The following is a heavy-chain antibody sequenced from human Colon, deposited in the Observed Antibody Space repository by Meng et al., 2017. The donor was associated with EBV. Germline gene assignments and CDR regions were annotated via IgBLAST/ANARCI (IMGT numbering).Heavy chain of an antibody. V-gene: IGHV4-39*02. J-gene: IGHJ4*02. CDR2: LYYSGST. D-gene: IGHD6-19*01. CDR3: ARRGSRSGWYAYDY. Sequence: QLQRREWGPGLVKPSETLSLTCTVSGGSISSDTYYWGWIRQPPGKGLEWIGSLYYSGSTYSNPSLKSRVTISVDTSKNHFSLKLSSVTAADTAVYYCARRGSRSGWYAYDYWGQGTLVTVSS. CDR1: GGSISSDTYY.